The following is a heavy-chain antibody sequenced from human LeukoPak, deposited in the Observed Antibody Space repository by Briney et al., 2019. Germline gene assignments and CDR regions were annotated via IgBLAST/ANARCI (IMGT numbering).Heavy chain of an antibody. D-gene: IGHD1-1*01. J-gene: IGHJ4*02. CDR1: GGSISSYY. CDR3: ARHEFRTTRDS. Sequence: NPSETLSLTCTVPGGSISSYYWSWIRQPPGKGLEWIGYISYSGSTYYNPSLKSRVTISVDTSKNQFSLKLSSVTAADTAVYYCARHEFRTTRDSWGQGTLVTVPS. CDR2: ISYSGST. V-gene: IGHV4-59*08.